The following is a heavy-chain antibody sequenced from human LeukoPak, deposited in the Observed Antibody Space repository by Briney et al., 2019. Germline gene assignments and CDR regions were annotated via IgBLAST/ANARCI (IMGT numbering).Heavy chain of an antibody. V-gene: IGHV1-69*13. D-gene: IGHD6-19*01. CDR1: GGTFSSYA. CDR3: AESKAVAGYFDY. J-gene: IGHJ4*02. CDR2: IIPIFGTA. Sequence: ASVKVSCKASGGTFSSYAIGWVRQAPGQGLEWMGGIIPIFGTANYAQKFEGRVTITADESTSTAYMELSSLSCEDTAVYYCAESKAVAGYFDYWGQGTLVTVSS.